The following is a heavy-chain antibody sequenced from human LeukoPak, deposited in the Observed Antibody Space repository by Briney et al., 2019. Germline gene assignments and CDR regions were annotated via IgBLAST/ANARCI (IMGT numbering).Heavy chain of an antibody. Sequence: SETLSLTCSVSGGSISSYYWTWIRQPPGKGLEWIGYIYHSGSTNYNPSLKSRVTISVDTSKNQFSLRMRSVTAADTAVYYCARYCSSTSCHYYYYGMDVWGQGTTVTVSS. J-gene: IGHJ6*02. CDR1: GGSISSYY. CDR3: ARYCSSTSCHYYYYGMDV. D-gene: IGHD2-2*01. V-gene: IGHV4-59*01. CDR2: IYHSGST.